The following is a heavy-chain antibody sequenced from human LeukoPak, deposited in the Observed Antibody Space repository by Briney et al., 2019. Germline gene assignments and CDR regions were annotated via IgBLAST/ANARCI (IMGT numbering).Heavy chain of an antibody. J-gene: IGHJ4*02. D-gene: IGHD4-17*01. V-gene: IGHV4-34*01. CDR1: GGSFSDYF. CDR2: IERGGST. Sequence: SETLSLTCGVYGGSFSDYFWSWIRQPPGKGLEWIGEIERGGSTVYSPTLESRVTMSLDTSKLQFSLRLTSVTAADTAVYYCARGSFDYGDYQIFDYWGQGTLVTVSS. CDR3: ARGSFDYGDYQIFDY.